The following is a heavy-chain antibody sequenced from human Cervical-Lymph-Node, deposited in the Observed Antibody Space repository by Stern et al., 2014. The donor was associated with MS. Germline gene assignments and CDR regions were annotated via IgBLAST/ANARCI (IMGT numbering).Heavy chain of an antibody. CDR1: GFPFSTYG. CDR2: IWSDGTNS. Sequence: VQLVESGGGVVQPGRSLRLSCAASGFPFSTYGMHWVRQAPGKGLEWVAVIWSDGTNSLYADSVKGRFTISRDNSKNTLYLQMNTLRTEDTAVYYCAREAPVEPAATDAFDIWGRGTMVAVSS. CDR3: AREAPVEPAATDAFDI. V-gene: IGHV3-33*01. D-gene: IGHD2-2*01. J-gene: IGHJ3*02.